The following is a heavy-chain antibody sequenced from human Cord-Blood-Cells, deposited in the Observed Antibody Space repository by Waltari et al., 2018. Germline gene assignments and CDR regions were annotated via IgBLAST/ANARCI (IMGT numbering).Heavy chain of an antibody. J-gene: IGHJ4*02. V-gene: IGHV1-3*01. D-gene: IGHD6-6*01. CDR1: GYTFTSYA. CDR2: INAGNGNT. CDR3: ARARDEQLVPSY. Sequence: QVQLVQSGAEVKKPGASVKVSCKASGYTFTSYAMHWVRQAPGQRLEWMGWINAGNGNTKYSQKFQGRVTITRDTSASTAYMELSSLRSEDTAVYHCARARDEQLVPSYWGQGTLVTVSS.